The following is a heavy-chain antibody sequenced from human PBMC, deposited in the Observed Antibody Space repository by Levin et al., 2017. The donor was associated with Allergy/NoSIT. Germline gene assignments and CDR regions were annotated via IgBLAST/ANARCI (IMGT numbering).Heavy chain of an antibody. V-gene: IGHV3-30*04. CDR1: GFTFSNYA. CDR2: IHSNGHNK. Sequence: GGSLRLSCAASGFTFSNYAMHWVRQAPGKGLEWVALIHSNGHNKYYADSVKGRFTISRDKSKNTLYLQMNSLTREDTALYYCAKVGSTATTSSYFDYWGQGTLVTVSS. J-gene: IGHJ4*02. CDR3: AKVGSTATTSSYFDY. D-gene: IGHD4-17*01.